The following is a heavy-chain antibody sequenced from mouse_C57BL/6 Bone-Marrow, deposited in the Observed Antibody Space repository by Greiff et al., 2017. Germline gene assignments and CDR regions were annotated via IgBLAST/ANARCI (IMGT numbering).Heavy chain of an antibody. J-gene: IGHJ2*01. CDR1: GFNIKDDY. CDR2: IDPENGDT. Sequence: VQLQQPGAELVRPGASVKLSCTASGFNIKDDYMHWVKQRPEQGLEWIGWIDPENGDTEYASKFQGKATITADTSSNTAYLQLSSLTSEDTAVYYCTICFPTLDYWGQGTTLTVTA. CDR3: TICFPTLDY. V-gene: IGHV14-4*01. D-gene: IGHD2-10*01.